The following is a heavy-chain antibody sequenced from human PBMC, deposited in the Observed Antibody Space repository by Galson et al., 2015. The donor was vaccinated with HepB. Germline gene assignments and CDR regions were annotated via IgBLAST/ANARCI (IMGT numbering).Heavy chain of an antibody. V-gene: IGHV3-48*01. Sequence: SLRLSCAASGFTFSSYSMNWVRQAPGKGLEWVSYISSSSSTIYYADSVKGRFTISSDNAKNSLYLQMNSLRAEDTAVYYCARGSYEFGASIVPGFDYWGQGTLVTVSS. CDR1: GFTFSSYS. J-gene: IGHJ4*02. CDR3: ARGSYEFGASIVPGFDY. CDR2: ISSSSSTI. D-gene: IGHD3-10*01.